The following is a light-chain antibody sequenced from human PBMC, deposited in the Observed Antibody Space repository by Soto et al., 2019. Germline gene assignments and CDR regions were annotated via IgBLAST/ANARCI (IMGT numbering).Light chain of an antibody. V-gene: IGKV3-11*01. CDR3: QQRSNWPLT. CDR2: DAS. CDR1: QSVSSGN. Sequence: IVLTQSPGTLSLSPGERGTLSCRASQSVSSGNLAWYQQKPGQAPRLLIYDASNRATGIPARFSGSGSGTDFTLTISSLEPEDFAVYYCQQRSNWPLTFGQGTRLEIK. J-gene: IGKJ5*01.